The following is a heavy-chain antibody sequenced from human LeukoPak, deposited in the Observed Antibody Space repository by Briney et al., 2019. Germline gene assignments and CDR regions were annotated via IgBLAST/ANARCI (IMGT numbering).Heavy chain of an antibody. CDR1: GYTFTEYY. J-gene: IGHJ4*02. CDR3: ARARYISNWYHFDS. CDR2: IKPQSGGT. Sequence: GSVTVSCKASGYTFTEYYLHWVRQAPGQGLEWMGWIKPQSGGTNYAMQLQGRVTMNRDTTIKTIYMELSRLRSDDTAVYFCARARYISNWYHFDSWGQGTLVTVSS. D-gene: IGHD6-13*01. V-gene: IGHV1-2*02.